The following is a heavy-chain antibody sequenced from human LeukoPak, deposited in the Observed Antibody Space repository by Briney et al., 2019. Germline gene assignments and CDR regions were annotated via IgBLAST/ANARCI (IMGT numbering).Heavy chain of an antibody. CDR2: IKQDGSEK. D-gene: IGHD2-15*01. J-gene: IGHJ4*02. Sequence: GSLILSCAASGFTFSSYWMSWVCQAPGKGLEWVANIKQDGSEKYYVDSVKGRFTISRDNARNSLYLQMNSLRAEDTAVYYCARACSGGSCYWGQGTLVTVSS. V-gene: IGHV3-7*01. CDR3: ARACSGGSCY. CDR1: GFTFSSYW.